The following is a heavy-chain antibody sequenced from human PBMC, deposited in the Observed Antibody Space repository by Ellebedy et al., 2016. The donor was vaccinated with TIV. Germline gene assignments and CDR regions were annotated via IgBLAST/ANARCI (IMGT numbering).Heavy chain of an antibody. CDR2: ISPYNGDT. J-gene: IGHJ5*02. V-gene: IGHV1-18*01. D-gene: IGHD6-13*01. CDR1: GYTFNSYG. CDR3: PRWGSWFTFDP. Sequence: AASVKVSCKASGYTFNSYGISWVRQAPGRGLEWMGWISPYNGDTTYGQKFQGRVTMTTDTSTSTADMELRSLRSDDTAVYYCPRWGSWFTFDPWGQGTLVTVSS.